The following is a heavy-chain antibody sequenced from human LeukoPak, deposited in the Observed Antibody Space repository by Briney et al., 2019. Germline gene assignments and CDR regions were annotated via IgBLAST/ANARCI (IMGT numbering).Heavy chain of an antibody. CDR2: INSGGEP. CDR1: GFTVSGNY. V-gene: IGHV3-66*01. Sequence: GGSLRLSCAASGFTVSGNYMSWVRQAPGKGLEWVSGINSGGEPYYADSVKGRFTISRDNSKNTLYLQMNSLRAEDTAVYYCARDGSSGWSHDYWGQGALVTVSS. D-gene: IGHD6-19*01. CDR3: ARDGSSGWSHDY. J-gene: IGHJ4*02.